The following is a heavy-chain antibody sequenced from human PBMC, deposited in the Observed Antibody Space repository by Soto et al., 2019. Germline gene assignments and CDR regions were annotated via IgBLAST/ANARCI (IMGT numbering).Heavy chain of an antibody. CDR1: GFTFSDYW. V-gene: IGHV3-74*01. CDR3: ARGLRYSAQDH. CDR2: ISGDMSSA. J-gene: IGHJ4*02. D-gene: IGHD1-1*01. Sequence: GGSLRLSCAASGFTFSDYWMHWVRQVPGKGLVWVSRISGDMSSANYADSVKGRFTISRDNAKNTLYVQMHSLRAEDTAVYYCARGLRYSAQDHWGQGTPVTVSS.